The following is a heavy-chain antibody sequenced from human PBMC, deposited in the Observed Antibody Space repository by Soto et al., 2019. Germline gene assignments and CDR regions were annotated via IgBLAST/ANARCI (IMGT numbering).Heavy chain of an antibody. CDR3: ARVGGYYDFWSGTPRPYYGMDV. Sequence: PGESLRLSCAASGFTFSSYAMHWVHQAPGKGLEWVAVISYDGSNKYYADSVKGRFTISRDNSKNTPYLQMNSLRAEDTAVYYCARVGGYYDFWSGTPRPYYGMDVWGQGTTVTVSS. V-gene: IGHV3-30-3*01. J-gene: IGHJ6*02. D-gene: IGHD3-3*01. CDR2: ISYDGSNK. CDR1: GFTFSSYA.